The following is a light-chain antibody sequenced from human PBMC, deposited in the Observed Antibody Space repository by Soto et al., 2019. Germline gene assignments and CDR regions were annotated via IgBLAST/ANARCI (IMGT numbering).Light chain of an antibody. J-gene: IGKJ1*01. Sequence: DIQLTQSPASLSAPLGDRITITFRSSQSISRYLNWYQQRPGTAPKVLILGATSLQSGVPSRFSGSGSGTEFTLTISSLQPEDFATYYCQQNYGSPGTFGQGTKVDIK. CDR1: QSISRY. V-gene: IGKV1-39*01. CDR2: GAT. CDR3: QQNYGSPGT.